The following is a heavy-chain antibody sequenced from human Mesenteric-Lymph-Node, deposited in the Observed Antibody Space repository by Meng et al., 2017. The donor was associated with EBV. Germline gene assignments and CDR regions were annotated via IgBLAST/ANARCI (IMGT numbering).Heavy chain of an antibody. J-gene: IGHJ4*02. V-gene: IGHV1-46*01. D-gene: IGHD5-18*01. CDR3: ARGGYSYGFSDY. Sequence: QVQLVQSGAEVKKPGASVKVSCKAPGYTFTSYYMHLVRQAPGQGLEWIGIINPSGGSTSYAQKFQSRVTMTRDTSTSTVYMELSSLRAEDSAVYYCARGGYSYGFSDYWGQGTLVTVAS. CDR2: INPSGGST. CDR1: GYTFTSYY.